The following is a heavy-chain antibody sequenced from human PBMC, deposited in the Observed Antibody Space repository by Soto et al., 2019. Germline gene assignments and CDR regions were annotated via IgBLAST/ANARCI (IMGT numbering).Heavy chain of an antibody. D-gene: IGHD3-10*01. CDR3: AHTPEGASRIRGTGRYFQH. V-gene: IGHV2-5*02. CDR2: IYWDDDK. J-gene: IGHJ1*01. CDR1: GFLLSTSGVG. Sequence: QITLKESGPTLVKPTQTLTLTCTFSGFLLSTSGVGVAWIRQPPGKALEWLPLIYWDDDKRYSPSLKSRLTITKDTSKNKVVLTMNNKDPVDTATYYCAHTPEGASRIRGTGRYFQHWGQGTLVTVSS.